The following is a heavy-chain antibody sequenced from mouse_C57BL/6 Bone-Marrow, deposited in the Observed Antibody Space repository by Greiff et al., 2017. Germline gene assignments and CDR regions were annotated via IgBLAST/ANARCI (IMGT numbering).Heavy chain of an antibody. D-gene: IGHD2-3*01. V-gene: IGHV1-4*01. CDR1: GYTFTSYT. J-gene: IGHJ3*01. CDR3: ARMRYDGYLFAY. CDR2: INPSSGYT. Sequence: QVQLQQSGAELARPGASVKMSCKASGYTFTSYTMHWVKQRPGQGLEWIGYINPSSGYTKYNQKFKDKATLTADKSSSTAYMQLSSLTSEDSAVYYCARMRYDGYLFAYWGQGTLGTVSA.